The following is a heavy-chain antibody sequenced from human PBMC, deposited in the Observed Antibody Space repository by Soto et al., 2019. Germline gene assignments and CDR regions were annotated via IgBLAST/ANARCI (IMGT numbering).Heavy chain of an antibody. V-gene: IGHV4-4*02. CDR1: GGSISSSNW. CDR2: IYHSGST. CDR3: ARHGDESFDY. Sequence: SETLSLTCAVSGGSISSSNWWSWIRQPPGKGLEWIGDIYHSGSTNYNPSLKSRVTISVDTSKNQFSLKLSSVTAADTAVYYCARHGDESFDYWGQGTLVTVSS. J-gene: IGHJ4*02. D-gene: IGHD7-27*01.